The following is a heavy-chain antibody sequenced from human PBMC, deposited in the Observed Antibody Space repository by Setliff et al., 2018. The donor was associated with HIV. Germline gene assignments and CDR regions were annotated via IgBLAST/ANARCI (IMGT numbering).Heavy chain of an antibody. CDR1: GYNSSTYT. Sequence: GASVKVSCKSSGYNSSTYTLHWIRQAPGQTPEWMGWINPANGNTKYSQKLRGRLSIMKHTSARIAYMELSDLTSEDTAVYYCATGKMVYFFDYWGQGTLVTVS. J-gene: IGHJ4*02. CDR2: INPANGNT. V-gene: IGHV1-3*01. CDR3: ATGKMVYFFDY. D-gene: IGHD2-8*01.